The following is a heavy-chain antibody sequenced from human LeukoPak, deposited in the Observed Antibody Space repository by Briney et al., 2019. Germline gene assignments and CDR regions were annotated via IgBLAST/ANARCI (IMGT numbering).Heavy chain of an antibody. J-gene: IGHJ2*01. V-gene: IGHV4-39*01. CDR3: ARLNGQWLVRWYFDL. CDR2: IYYSGST. Sequence: SETLSLTCTVSGGSISSSSYYWGWIRQPPGKGLEWIGSIYYSGSTYYNPSLKSRVTISVDTSKNQFSLKLSSVTAADTAVYYCARLNGQWLVRWYFDLMGRGTLVTVSS. D-gene: IGHD6-19*01. CDR1: GGSISSSSYY.